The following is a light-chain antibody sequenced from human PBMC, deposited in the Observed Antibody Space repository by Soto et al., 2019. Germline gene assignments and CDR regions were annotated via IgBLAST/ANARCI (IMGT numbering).Light chain of an antibody. CDR3: SSYAGSNNLYV. J-gene: IGLJ1*01. Sequence: QSVLTQPASASVSPGQSVTISCTGTSSDVGGYNYVSWYQQHPGKAPKLMIYEVSKRPSGVPDRFSGSKSGNTASLTVSGLQAEDEADYYCSSYAGSNNLYVFGTGTKVNVL. CDR2: EVS. CDR1: SSDVGGYNY. V-gene: IGLV2-8*01.